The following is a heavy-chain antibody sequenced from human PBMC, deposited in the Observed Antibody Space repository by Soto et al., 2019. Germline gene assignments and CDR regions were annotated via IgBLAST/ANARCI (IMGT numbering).Heavy chain of an antibody. V-gene: IGHV3-66*01. D-gene: IGHD6-19*01. CDR2: IYNDGST. CDR1: GLTVITNY. CDR3: ARGSGWYYAFEI. J-gene: IGHJ3*02. Sequence: EVQLVESGGGLVQPGGSLRLSCAASGLTVITNYMSWVRQAPGKGLEWVSVIYNDGSTYFADSVQGRFTISRDNSRNTLYLQMNSLIAEDTAVYYCARGSGWYYAFEIWGQGTMVTVSS.